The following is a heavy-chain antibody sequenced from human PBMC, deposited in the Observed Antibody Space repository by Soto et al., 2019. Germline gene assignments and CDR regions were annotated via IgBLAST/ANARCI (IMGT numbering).Heavy chain of an antibody. J-gene: IGHJ4*02. V-gene: IGHV5-51*03. CDR2: IYPGDSDT. D-gene: IGHD6-19*01. CDR1: GYSFTSYW. CDR3: ARRVAVAGHSEVYFDY. Sequence: EVQLVQSGAEVKKPGESLKISCKGSGYSFTSYWIGWVRQMPGKGLEWMGIIYPGDSDTRYSPSFQGQVTISADKSISTAYLQWSSLKASDTAMYYCARRVAVAGHSEVYFDYWGQGTLVTVSS.